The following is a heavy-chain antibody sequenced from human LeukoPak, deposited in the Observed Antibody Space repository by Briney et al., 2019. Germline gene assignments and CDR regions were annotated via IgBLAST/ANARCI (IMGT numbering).Heavy chain of an antibody. CDR2: INPNSGGT. D-gene: IGHD6-19*01. Sequence: ASVKVSCKASGYTFTGYYIHWVRQAPGQGLEWMGWINPNSGGTNYAQKFQGRVTMTGDTSISTAYMELSRLRSDDTAVYFCAKYGNSGWVIDYWGQGTLVTVSS. CDR1: GYTFTGYY. J-gene: IGHJ4*02. V-gene: IGHV1-2*02. CDR3: AKYGNSGWVIDY.